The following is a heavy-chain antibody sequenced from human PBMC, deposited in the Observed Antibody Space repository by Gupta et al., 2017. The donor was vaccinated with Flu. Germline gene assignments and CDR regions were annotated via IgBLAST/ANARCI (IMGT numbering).Heavy chain of an antibody. CDR1: GFTFSSYS. V-gene: IGHV3-48*02. Sequence: EVQLGDPGGGFVQPGGSLTLSCACAGFTFSSYSMNWVRQAPGKGLEWVSYISSSSSNIYYADSVKGRFTISRDNAKNSLYLQMNSLRDEDTAVYYCGIQLWLGRGYFDYWGQGTLVTVSS. CDR2: ISSSSSNI. CDR3: GIQLWLGRGYFDY. J-gene: IGHJ4*02. D-gene: IGHD5-18*01.